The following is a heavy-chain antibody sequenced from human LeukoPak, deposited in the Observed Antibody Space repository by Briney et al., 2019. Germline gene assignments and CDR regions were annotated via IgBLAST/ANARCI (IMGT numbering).Heavy chain of an antibody. Sequence: ASETLSLPCTVSGGPISSYYGIWTRSPPGKGREWIGYFYYSGSTNYNPSLKSRVTISVDTSKNQFSLKLSSVTAADTAVYYCARVDLGGSLDYWGQGTLVTVSS. V-gene: IGHV4-59*13. J-gene: IGHJ4*02. CDR3: ARVDLGGSLDY. CDR2: FYYSGST. D-gene: IGHD3-16*01. CDR1: GGPISSYY.